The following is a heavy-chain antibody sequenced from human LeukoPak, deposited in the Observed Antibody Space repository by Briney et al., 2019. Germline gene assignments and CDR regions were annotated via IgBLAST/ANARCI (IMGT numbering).Heavy chain of an antibody. Sequence: PGGSLRLSCAASGFTFSSYAMSWVRQAPGKGLGWVSAISGSGGSTYYADSVKGRFTISRDNSKNTLYLQMNSLRAEDTAVYYCAKLAGNSGSYYLFDYWGQGTLVTVSS. D-gene: IGHD1-26*01. CDR2: ISGSGGST. CDR3: AKLAGNSGSYYLFDY. J-gene: IGHJ4*02. V-gene: IGHV3-23*01. CDR1: GFTFSSYA.